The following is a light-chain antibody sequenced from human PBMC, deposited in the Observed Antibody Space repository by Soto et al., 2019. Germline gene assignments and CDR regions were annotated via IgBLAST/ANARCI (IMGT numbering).Light chain of an antibody. CDR1: SSDVGGYSY. Sequence: QSALTQPASVSGSPGQSITISCTGTSSDVGGYSYVSWYQHRPGKAPKLMMYDVNNRPSGVSNRFSGSKSGNTASLTISGLQADDEADYYCCSYTSGTSLVFGGGTKVTVL. J-gene: IGLJ2*01. CDR3: CSYTSGTSLV. V-gene: IGLV2-14*03. CDR2: DVN.